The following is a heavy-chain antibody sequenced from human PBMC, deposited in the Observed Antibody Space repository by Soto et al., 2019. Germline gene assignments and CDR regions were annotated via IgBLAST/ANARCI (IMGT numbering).Heavy chain of an antibody. D-gene: IGHD1-20*01. J-gene: IGHJ4*02. V-gene: IGHV2-5*02. Sequence: QITLKESGPTLVKPTQTLTLTCSFSGFALTARPVGVGWIRQPPGGALEWLAVVYWDDDKRYSPSLRSRLTITNDTSTNQVVLTVTNMDPVDTATYYCAHRLGGYNWNDGYLDYWGQGILVTVSS. CDR3: AHRLGGYNWNDGYLDY. CDR1: GFALTARPVG. CDR2: VYWDDDK.